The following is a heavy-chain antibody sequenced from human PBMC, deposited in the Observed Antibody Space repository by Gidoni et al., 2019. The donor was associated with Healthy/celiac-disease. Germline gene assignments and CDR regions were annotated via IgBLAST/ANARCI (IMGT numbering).Heavy chain of an antibody. CDR3: AKLGYCSSTSCPYYYYYGMDV. Sequence: EVQLLASGGGLVQPGGSLRLSCAASGFTFSSYAMSWVRQAPGKGLEWFSAISGSGGSTYYADSGKGRFTISRDNSKNTLYLQMNSLRAEDTAVYYCAKLGYCSSTSCPYYYYYGMDVWGQGTTVTVSS. V-gene: IGHV3-23*01. J-gene: IGHJ6*02. D-gene: IGHD2-2*01. CDR1: GFTFSSYA. CDR2: ISGSGGST.